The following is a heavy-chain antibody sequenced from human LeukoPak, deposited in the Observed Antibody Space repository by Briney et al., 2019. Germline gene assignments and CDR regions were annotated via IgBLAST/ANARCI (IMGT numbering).Heavy chain of an antibody. Sequence: GGSLRLSCAASGFTFSSYWMSWVRQAPGKGLEWVANIKQDGSEKYYVDSVKGRFTISRDNAKNSLYLQMNSLGAEDTAVYYCARMSYDFWSGYYSPYYYYGMDVWGQGTTVTVSS. J-gene: IGHJ6*02. V-gene: IGHV3-7*01. CDR1: GFTFSSYW. CDR3: ARMSYDFWSGYYSPYYYYGMDV. CDR2: IKQDGSEK. D-gene: IGHD3-3*01.